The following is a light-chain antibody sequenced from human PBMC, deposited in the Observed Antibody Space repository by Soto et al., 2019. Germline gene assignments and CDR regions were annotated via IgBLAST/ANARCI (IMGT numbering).Light chain of an antibody. Sequence: DIPMTQSPSTLSASVGDRVTITCRASQSLRNRLAWYQQKPGKAPKVLIYDASSLESGVPSRFSGSGSGTDFILTISSLQPDDFANYSCQYYAAVWTFGQGPKVEIK. CDR2: DAS. CDR3: QYYAAVWT. J-gene: IGKJ1*01. CDR1: QSLRNR. V-gene: IGKV1-5*01.